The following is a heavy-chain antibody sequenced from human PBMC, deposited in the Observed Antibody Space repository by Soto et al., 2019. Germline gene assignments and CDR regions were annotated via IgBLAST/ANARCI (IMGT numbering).Heavy chain of an antibody. Sequence: EVQLVESGGGLVQPGGSLRLSCAVSGFAFSSYWMHWVRQTPGKGLVWVSRINSDGTSTAYADSVKGRFTISRDNAKDTLYLEMNSLRAEDTAVYYCERDGLDLEWLLRVYSYMDVWGKGTTVTVSS. J-gene: IGHJ6*03. CDR3: ERDGLDLEWLLRVYSYMDV. V-gene: IGHV3-74*01. D-gene: IGHD3-3*01. CDR1: GFAFSSYW. CDR2: INSDGTST.